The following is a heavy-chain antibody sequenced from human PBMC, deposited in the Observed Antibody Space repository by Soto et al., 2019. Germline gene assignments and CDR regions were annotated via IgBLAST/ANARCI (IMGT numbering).Heavy chain of an antibody. D-gene: IGHD1-26*01. CDR2: ISGSGGST. J-gene: IGHJ4*02. CDR3: AKRGSGSYFDY. CDR1: GFTFSSYA. V-gene: IGHV3-23*01. Sequence: EVPLLESGGGWVQPGGSLRLSCAASGFTFSSYAMNWVRQAPGKGLEWVSVISGSGGSTYYADSVKGRFSISRDSSKNTLYLQMNSLRAEDTAVYCCAKRGSGSYFDYWGQGTLVTVSS.